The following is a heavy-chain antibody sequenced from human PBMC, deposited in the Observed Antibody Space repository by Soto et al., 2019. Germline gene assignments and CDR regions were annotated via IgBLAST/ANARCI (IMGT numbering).Heavy chain of an antibody. CDR3: ARDHAASILDPVRVRGGCFDP. CDR2: INPNSGGT. J-gene: IGHJ5*02. Sequence: ASVKVSCKASGFTFSDYYMHWLRQAPGRGLEWMGWINPNSGGTKYAQRFQGRVTMTTDTSITTAYMELSRLRSDDTAIYYCARDHAASILDPVRVRGGCFDPWGQGTLVTVSS. CDR1: GFTFSDYY. D-gene: IGHD3-10*01. V-gene: IGHV1-2*02.